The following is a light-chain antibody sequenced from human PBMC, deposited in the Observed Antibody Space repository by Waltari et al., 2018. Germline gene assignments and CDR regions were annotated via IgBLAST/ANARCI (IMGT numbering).Light chain of an antibody. CDR3: ISYTTRDTMI. CDR2: DVS. J-gene: IGLJ2*01. V-gene: IGLV2-14*03. Sequence: QSALTQPASVSGSPGQSITISCTGTSSDVGADNYGSWYQQHPGKVPKLIIYDVSHRPSGVSFRFSGSKSDNTASLTISGLQAEDEADYYCISYTTRDTMIFGGGTKLTVL. CDR1: SSDVGADNY.